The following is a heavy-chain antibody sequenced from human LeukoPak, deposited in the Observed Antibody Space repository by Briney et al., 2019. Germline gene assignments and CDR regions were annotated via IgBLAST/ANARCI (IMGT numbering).Heavy chain of an antibody. CDR1: EFTFISYV. J-gene: IGHJ2*01. CDR3: ARGGVIAARNWYFDL. D-gene: IGHD6-6*01. Sequence: GRSLRLSCAASEFTFISYVMHWVRQAPGKGLEWLALISYDGNKTYYVDSVKGRFTISRDNSKNTLYLQMNSLRVEDTAVYYCARGGVIAARNWYFDLWGRDTLVTASS. V-gene: IGHV3-30*14. CDR2: ISYDGNKT.